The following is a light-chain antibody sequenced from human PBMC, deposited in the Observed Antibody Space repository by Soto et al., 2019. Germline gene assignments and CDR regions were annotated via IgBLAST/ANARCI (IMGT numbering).Light chain of an antibody. J-gene: IGLJ2*01. CDR1: SSNIGAGYG. Sequence: QSVLTQPPSVSGAPGQRVTISCTGSSSNIGAGYGVHWYQQLPGTAPKLLIYGNNNRPSGVPDRFSGSRSGTSASLAITGLQAEDEADYYCQSYDSSLSDSVFGGGTQLTVL. CDR2: GNN. V-gene: IGLV1-40*01. CDR3: QSYDSSLSDSV.